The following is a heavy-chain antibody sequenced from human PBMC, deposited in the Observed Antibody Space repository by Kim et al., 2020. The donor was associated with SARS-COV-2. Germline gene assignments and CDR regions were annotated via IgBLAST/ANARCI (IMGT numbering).Heavy chain of an antibody. CDR1: GFTFSSYG. Sequence: GGSLRLSCAASGFTFSSYGMHWVRQAPGKGLEWVAVIWYDGSNKYYADSVKGRFTISRDNSKNTLYLQMNSPRAEDTAVYYCARAKWFGELPYYYYYDMDVWGQGTTVTVS. CDR2: IWYDGSNK. D-gene: IGHD3-10*01. V-gene: IGHV3-33*01. CDR3: ARAKWFGELPYYYYYDMDV. J-gene: IGHJ6*02.